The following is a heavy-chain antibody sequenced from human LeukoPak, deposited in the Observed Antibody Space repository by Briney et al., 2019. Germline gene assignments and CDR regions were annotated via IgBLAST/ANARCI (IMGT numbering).Heavy chain of an antibody. CDR2: MNPNSGNT. V-gene: IGHV1-8*01. Sequence: GASVTLSCKASGYTFTSYDINRVRQATGQGLEWMGWMNPNSGNTGYAQKFQGRVTMTRNTSISTAYMELSSLRSEDTAVYYCAGESSTAMVTYDYWGQGTLVTVSS. D-gene: IGHD5-18*01. CDR3: AGESSTAMVTYDY. CDR1: GYTFTSYD. J-gene: IGHJ4*02.